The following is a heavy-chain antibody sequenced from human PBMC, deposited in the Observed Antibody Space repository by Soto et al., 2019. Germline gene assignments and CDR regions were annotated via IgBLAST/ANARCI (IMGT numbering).Heavy chain of an antibody. CDR2: INHSGST. CDR3: ARGLSSSATFYHYYGMDV. Sequence: SETLSLTCAVYGVSFRGYHWSWIRQPPGKGLEWIGEINHSGSTNYNPSLKSRVIISLETSKNQFSLILTSVTAADTAVYYCARGLSSSATFYHYYGMDVWGQGTTVTVSS. J-gene: IGHJ6*02. D-gene: IGHD6-6*01. V-gene: IGHV4-34*01. CDR1: GVSFRGYH.